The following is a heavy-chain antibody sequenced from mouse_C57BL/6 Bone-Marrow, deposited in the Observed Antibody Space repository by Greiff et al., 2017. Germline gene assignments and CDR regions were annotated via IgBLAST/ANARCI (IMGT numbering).Heavy chain of an antibody. CDR2: IDPSDSYT. V-gene: IGHV1-69*01. CDR3: ARSRGFAY. CDR1: GYTFTSYW. Sequence: VQLQQPGAELVMPGASVKLSCKASGYTFTSYWMHWVKQRPGQGLEWIGEIDPSDSYTNYNQKFKGKSTLTVDKSSRTAYMQLSSLTSEYSAVYYCARSRGFAYWGQGTLVTVSA. J-gene: IGHJ3*01.